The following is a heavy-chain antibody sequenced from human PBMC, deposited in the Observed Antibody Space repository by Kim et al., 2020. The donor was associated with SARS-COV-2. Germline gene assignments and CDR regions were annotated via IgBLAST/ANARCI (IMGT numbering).Heavy chain of an antibody. V-gene: IGHV1-69*13. CDR2: IITIFGTA. J-gene: IGHJ6*02. Sequence: SVKVSCKASGGTFSSYAISWVRQAPGQGLEWMGGIITIFGTANYAQKFQGRVTITADESTSTAYMELSRLRSEDTAVYYCARTQLVATFIGYYYYHMDVWGQGTTVTVSS. CDR1: GGTFSSYA. D-gene: IGHD5-12*01. CDR3: ARTQLVATFIGYYYYHMDV.